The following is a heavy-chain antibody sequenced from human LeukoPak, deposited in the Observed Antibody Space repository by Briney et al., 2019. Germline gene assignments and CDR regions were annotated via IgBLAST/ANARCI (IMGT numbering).Heavy chain of an antibody. V-gene: IGHV1-69*13. CDR3: ARDYGDYYFDY. J-gene: IGHJ4*02. D-gene: IGHD4-17*01. CDR2: IIPIFGTA. Sequence: GASVKVSCKASGGTFSSYAISWVRQAPGQGLEWMGGIIPIFGTANYAQKFQGRVTITADESTSTAYMELSSLRSEDTDVYYCARDYGDYYFDYWGQGTLVTVSS. CDR1: GGTFSSYA.